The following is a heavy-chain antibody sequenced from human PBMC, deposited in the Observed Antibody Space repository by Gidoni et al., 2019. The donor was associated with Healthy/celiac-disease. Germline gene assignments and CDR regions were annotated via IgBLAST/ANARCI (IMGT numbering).Heavy chain of an antibody. V-gene: IGHV4-39*01. D-gene: IGHD3-22*01. Sequence: QLQLQESGPGLVKPSETLSLTCTVSGGSISSSSYYWGWIRQPPGKGLEWIGSIYYSGSTYYNPSLKSRVTISVDTSKYQFSLKLSSVTAADTAVYYCARTTDYYDSSGYDYWGQGTLVTVSS. CDR2: IYYSGST. CDR1: GGSISSSSYY. J-gene: IGHJ4*02. CDR3: ARTTDYYDSSGYDY.